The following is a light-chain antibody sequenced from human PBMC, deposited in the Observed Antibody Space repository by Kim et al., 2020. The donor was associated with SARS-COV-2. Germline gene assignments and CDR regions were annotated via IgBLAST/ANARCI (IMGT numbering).Light chain of an antibody. CDR2: DAS. J-gene: IGKJ3*01. CDR1: QSVSNS. V-gene: IGKV3-11*01. CDR3: QQRSKWPPGLFT. Sequence: EIVLTQSPAPLSLSPGERATLSCRASQSVSNSLAWYQQKPGQAPRLLIFDASNRATGIPARFSGSGSGTDFTLTITSLEPEDFAVYYCQQRSKWPPGLFTFGPGTKVDIK.